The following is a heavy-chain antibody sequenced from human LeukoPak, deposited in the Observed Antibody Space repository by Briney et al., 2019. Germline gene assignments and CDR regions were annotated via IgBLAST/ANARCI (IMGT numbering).Heavy chain of an antibody. Sequence: PSETLSLTCTVSGGSISSSSYYWGWIRQPPGKGLEWIGSIYYSGSTYYNPSLKSRVTISVDTSKNQFSLKLSSVTAADTAVYYCARVGTDTAMLTYFDYWGQGTLITVSS. V-gene: IGHV4-39*07. J-gene: IGHJ4*02. D-gene: IGHD5-18*01. CDR2: IYYSGST. CDR3: ARVGTDTAMLTYFDY. CDR1: GGSISSSSYY.